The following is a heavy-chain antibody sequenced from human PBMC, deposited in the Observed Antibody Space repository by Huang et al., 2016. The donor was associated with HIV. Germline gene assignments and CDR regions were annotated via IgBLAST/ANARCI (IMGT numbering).Heavy chain of an antibody. J-gene: IGHJ3*01. D-gene: IGHD5-18*01. CDR3: ARAKDTWDAYDV. Sequence: QVQLVESGGGVVQPGRSLRLSCAASGFPFNNHAMTWVRPAPGKGLDWVAVRSNDGSNNYYADSVKGRFTISRDSSKSTLFLHMTSLRTEDTAVYYCARAKDTWDAYDVWGQGTMVIVSS. CDR1: GFPFNNHA. V-gene: IGHV3-30-3*01. CDR2: RSNDGSNN.